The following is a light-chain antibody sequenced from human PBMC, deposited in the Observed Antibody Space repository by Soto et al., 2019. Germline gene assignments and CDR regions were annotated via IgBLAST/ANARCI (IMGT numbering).Light chain of an antibody. V-gene: IGLV1-44*01. J-gene: IGLJ3*02. Sequence: QSVLTQPPSASGTPGQRVTISCSGSSSNIGRNTVNWFQQFPGTAPKLLIYNNDQRPSGVPDRISGSKSGTSASLAISGLQSEDEADYHCAAWDDTLNGHWVFGGGTKLTVL. CDR3: AAWDDTLNGHWV. CDR1: SSNIGRNT. CDR2: NND.